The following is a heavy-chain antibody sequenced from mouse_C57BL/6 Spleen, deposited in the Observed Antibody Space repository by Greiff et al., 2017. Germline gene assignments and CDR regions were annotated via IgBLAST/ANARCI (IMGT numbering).Heavy chain of an antibody. J-gene: IGHJ4*01. D-gene: IGHD2-14*01. Sequence: VQLQQPGAELVKPGASVKLSCKASGYTFTSYWMHWVKQRPGRGLERIGRIDPNSGGTKYNEKFKSKATLTVDKPSSTAYMQLSSLTSEDSAVYYCARRGTPYAMDYWGQGTSVTVSS. CDR3: ARRGTPYAMDY. CDR1: GYTFTSYW. V-gene: IGHV1-72*01. CDR2: IDPNSGGT.